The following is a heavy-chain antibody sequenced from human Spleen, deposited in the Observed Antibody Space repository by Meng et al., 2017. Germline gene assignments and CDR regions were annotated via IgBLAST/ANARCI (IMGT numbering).Heavy chain of an antibody. CDR2: IYHGGTT. D-gene: IGHD2-15*01. CDR3: ARRGLVVAAS. J-gene: IGHJ5*02. V-gene: IGHV4-39*01. Sequence: QLQLQESGPGLVKPSETLSLTCTVSAGSISSSNYYWAWIRQPPGMGLEWIGSIYHGGTTYYNPSLESRVTISVDTSKNQFSLKLTSVTAADTAMYYCARRGLVVAASWGQGTLVTLSS. CDR1: AGSISSSNYY.